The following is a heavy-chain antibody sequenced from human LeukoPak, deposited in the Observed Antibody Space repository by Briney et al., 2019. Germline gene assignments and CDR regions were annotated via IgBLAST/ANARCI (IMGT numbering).Heavy chain of an antibody. D-gene: IGHD4-17*01. CDR1: GYTLTELS. CDR3: ATAPTTDDAFDI. J-gene: IGHJ3*02. V-gene: IGHV1-24*01. Sequence: ASVKVSCKVSGYTLTELSMHWVRQAPGKGLEWMGGFDPEDGETIYAQKFQGRVTMTEDTSTDTAYMELSSLGSEDTAVYYCATAPTTDDAFDIWGQGTMVTVSS. CDR2: FDPEDGET.